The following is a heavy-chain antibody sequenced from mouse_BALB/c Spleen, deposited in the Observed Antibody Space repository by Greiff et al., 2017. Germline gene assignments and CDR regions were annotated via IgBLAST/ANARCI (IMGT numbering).Heavy chain of an antibody. V-gene: IGHV1-15*01. CDR1: GYTFTDYD. D-gene: IGHD2-9*01. CDR3: TRFLLWLRRQDWDDAMDY. Sequence: QVQLKQSGAELVRPGASVTLSCKASGYTFTDYDMHWVKQTPVHGLEWIGAIDPETGGTAYNQKFKGKATLTADKSSSTAYMELRSLTSEDSAGYYCTRFLLWLRRQDWDDAMDYWGQGTSVTVSS. J-gene: IGHJ4*01. CDR2: IDPETGGT.